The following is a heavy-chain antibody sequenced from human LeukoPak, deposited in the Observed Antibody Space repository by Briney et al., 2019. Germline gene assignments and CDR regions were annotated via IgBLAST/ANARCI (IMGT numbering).Heavy chain of an antibody. CDR1: GFTFSSSA. J-gene: IGHJ6*03. V-gene: IGHV3-23*01. CDR2: ISGSGSGGST. Sequence: GGSLRLSCAASGFTFSSSAMSWVRQAPGKGLEWVSNISGSGSGGSTYYADSVKGRFTISRDNAKNSLYLQMNSLRAEDTAVYYCAKRGSGWYEDYYYYMDVWGKGTTVTISS. CDR3: AKRGSGWYEDYYYYMDV. D-gene: IGHD6-19*01.